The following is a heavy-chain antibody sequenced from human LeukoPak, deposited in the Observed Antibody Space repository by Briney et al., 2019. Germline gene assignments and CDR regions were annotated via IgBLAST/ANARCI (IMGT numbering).Heavy chain of an antibody. Sequence: ASVKVSCKAFGYTFTDYAIHWVRQAPGQRLEWMGWIIIGSGETKCSEKFQGRVTMTRDTAANTVYMELSSLRSDDTAVYYCARDQVVGVPSWLDPWGQGTLVTVSS. CDR3: ARDQVVGVPSWLDP. CDR2: IIIGSGET. J-gene: IGHJ5*02. V-gene: IGHV1-3*04. D-gene: IGHD1-26*01. CDR1: GYTFTDYA.